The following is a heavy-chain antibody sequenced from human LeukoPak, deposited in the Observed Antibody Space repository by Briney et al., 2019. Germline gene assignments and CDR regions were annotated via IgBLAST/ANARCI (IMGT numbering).Heavy chain of an antibody. V-gene: IGHV4-4*07. CDR3: AREVSSIAARRWFDP. CDR2: IYTSGST. CDR1: GGSISSYY. D-gene: IGHD6-6*01. J-gene: IGHJ5*02. Sequence: SETLSLTCTVSGGSISSYYWSWIRQPAGKGLEWIGRIYTSGSTNYNPSLKSRVTISVDKSKNQFSLKLSSVTAADTAVYYCAREVSSIAARRWFDPWGQGTLVTVSS.